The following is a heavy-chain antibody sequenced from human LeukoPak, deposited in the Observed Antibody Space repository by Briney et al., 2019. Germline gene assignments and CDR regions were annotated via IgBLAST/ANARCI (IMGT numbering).Heavy chain of an antibody. Sequence: GGTLRLSCAASGFTFSSYGMSWVRQAPGKGLEWVSAISGSGGSTYYADSVKGRFTISRDTSKNTLYLQMNSLRAEDTAVYYCAKGVVGATRTFAFDIWGQGTMVTVSS. CDR3: AKGVVGATRTFAFDI. J-gene: IGHJ3*02. CDR2: ISGSGGST. CDR1: GFTFSSYG. V-gene: IGHV3-23*01. D-gene: IGHD1-26*01.